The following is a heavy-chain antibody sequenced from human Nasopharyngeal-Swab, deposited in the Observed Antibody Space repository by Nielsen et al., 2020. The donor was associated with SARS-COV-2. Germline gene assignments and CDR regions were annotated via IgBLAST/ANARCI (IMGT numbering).Heavy chain of an antibody. V-gene: IGHV3-7*03. CDR3: ASAIAAAGSS. Sequence: GRPAPGKGLEWVANINPDGSVKFYVDSVKGRFTISRDNVYNSVYLQMSSLTAEDTAVYYCASAIAAAGSSWGQGTLVTVSS. CDR2: INPDGSVK. J-gene: IGHJ5*02. D-gene: IGHD6-13*01.